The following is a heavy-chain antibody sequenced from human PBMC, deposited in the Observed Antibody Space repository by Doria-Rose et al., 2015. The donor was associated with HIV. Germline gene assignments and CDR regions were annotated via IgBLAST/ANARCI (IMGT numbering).Heavy chain of an antibody. Sequence: QESGPVLVKPTETLTLTCTVSGVSLSSPGVGVSWIRQPPGKALEWLANIFSDDERSCKTSLKSRLTISRGTSKSQVVLTMTDMDPVDTATYYCARIKSSRWYHKYYFDFWGQGTLVIVSA. CDR2: IFSDDER. J-gene: IGHJ4*02. CDR3: ARIKSSRWYHKYYFDF. D-gene: IGHD6-13*01. CDR1: GVSLSSPGVG. V-gene: IGHV2-26*01.